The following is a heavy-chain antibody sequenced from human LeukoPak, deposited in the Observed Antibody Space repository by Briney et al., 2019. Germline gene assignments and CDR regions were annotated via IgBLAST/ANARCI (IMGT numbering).Heavy chain of an antibody. V-gene: IGHV4-34*01. CDR2: INHSGST. Sequence: GSLRLSCVASGFTFSSYAMSWIRQPPGKGLEWIGEINHSGSTNYNPSLKSRVTISVDTSKNQFSLKLSSVTAADTAVYYCARRRAVARYFQHWGQGTLVTVSS. CDR3: ARRRAVARYFQH. CDR1: GFTFSSYA. J-gene: IGHJ1*01. D-gene: IGHD6-19*01.